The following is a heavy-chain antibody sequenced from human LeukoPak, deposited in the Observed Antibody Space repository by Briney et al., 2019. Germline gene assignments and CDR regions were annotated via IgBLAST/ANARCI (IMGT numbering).Heavy chain of an antibody. Sequence: SETLSLTCTVSGGSISSYYWSWIRQPPGKGLEWIGHIYYSGSTNYNPSLKSRVTISVDTSKNQFSLKLSSVTAADTAVYYCARGLRYYYDSSGYYAGEWGQGTLVTVSS. D-gene: IGHD3-22*01. J-gene: IGHJ4*02. CDR2: IYYSGST. V-gene: IGHV4-59*12. CDR1: GGSISSYY. CDR3: ARGLRYYYDSSGYYAGE.